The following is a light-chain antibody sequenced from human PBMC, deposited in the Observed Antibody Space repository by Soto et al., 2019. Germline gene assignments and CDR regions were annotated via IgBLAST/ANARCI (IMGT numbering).Light chain of an antibody. CDR3: SSYTTGTLEGV. J-gene: IGLJ1*01. CDR2: DVS. CDR1: SRDVGAYNR. V-gene: IGLV2-14*03. Sequence: QSALTQPASVSGSPGQSITISCSGTSRDVGAYNRVSWHQQHPGTAPKVLIYDVSSRPSGVSNRFSGSKSGNMASLTISGLQAEDEADYYCSSYTTGTLEGVFGTGTKLTVL.